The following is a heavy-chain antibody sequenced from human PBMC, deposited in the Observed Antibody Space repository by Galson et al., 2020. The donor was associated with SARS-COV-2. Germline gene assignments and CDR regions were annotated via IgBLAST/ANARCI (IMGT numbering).Heavy chain of an antibody. CDR3: ARINFYDSSGYQVWGAFDI. CDR2: IDWDDDK. V-gene: IGHV2-70*01. Sequence: SGPTLVKPTQTLTLPCTFSGFSLSTSGMCVSWIRQPPGKALEWLALIDWDDDKYYSTSLKTRLTISKDTSKNQGVLTMTNMEPVDTATYYCARINFYDSSGYQVWGAFDIWGQGTMVTVSS. CDR1: GFSLSTSGMC. D-gene: IGHD3-22*01. J-gene: IGHJ3*02.